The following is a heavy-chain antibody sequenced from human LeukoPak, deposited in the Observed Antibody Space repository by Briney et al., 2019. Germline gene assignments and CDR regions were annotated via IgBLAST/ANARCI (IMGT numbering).Heavy chain of an antibody. CDR3: ARDRGIRLRWFDP. CDR2: IYTSGST. V-gene: IGHV4-4*07. J-gene: IGHJ5*02. Sequence: SETLSLTCAVSGGSISTYYWNWIRQPAGKGLEWIGRIYTSGSTNYNPSLKSRVSMSVDTSKNQFSLKLSSVTAADTAVYYCARDRGIRLRWFDPWGQGTLVTVSS. CDR1: GGSISTYY. D-gene: IGHD6-13*01.